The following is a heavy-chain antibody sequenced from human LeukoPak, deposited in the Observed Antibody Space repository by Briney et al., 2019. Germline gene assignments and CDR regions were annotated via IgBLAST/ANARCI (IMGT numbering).Heavy chain of an antibody. CDR3: ARVFSAVTTDTYYYYYMDV. CDR2: INHSGST. CDR1: GFTFSSYW. D-gene: IGHD4-17*01. V-gene: IGHV4-34*01. Sequence: PGGSLRLSCAASGFTFSSYWMSWIRQPPGKGLEWIGEINHSGSTNYNPSLKSRVTISVDTSKNQFSLKLSSVTAADTAVYYCARVFSAVTTDTYYYYYMDVWGKGTTVTVSS. J-gene: IGHJ6*03.